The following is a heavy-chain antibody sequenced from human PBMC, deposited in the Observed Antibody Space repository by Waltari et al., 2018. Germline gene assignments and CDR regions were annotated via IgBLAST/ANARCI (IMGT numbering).Heavy chain of an antibody. CDR1: GYTLTNYY. CDR2: IFPRGDDT. D-gene: IGHD3-3*01. J-gene: IGHJ3*02. Sequence: QVRLVQSGAEVKKPGASVKISCKSSGYTLTNYYVHWVRQAPGQGLERVGVIFPRGDDTNYSQGFQCRVTFTRDTSTGTDYMDVTSLKFEDTAMYYCAKETSGAIFAATKGPFDIWGQGTMVTVSS. CDR3: AKETSGAIFAATKGPFDI. V-gene: IGHV1-46*01.